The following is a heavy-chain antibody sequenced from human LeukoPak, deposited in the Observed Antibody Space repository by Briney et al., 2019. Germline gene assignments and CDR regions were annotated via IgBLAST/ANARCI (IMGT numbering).Heavy chain of an antibody. J-gene: IGHJ4*02. D-gene: IGHD4-17*01. Sequence: GGSLRLSCAASGFTVSSNYMSWVRQAPGKGLDWVSVLYSGGTTHYADSVKGRFTISRGNAKNSLYLQMNSLRAEDTAVYYCAKTRVTMTTVTTALDYWGQGTLVTVSS. V-gene: IGHV3-53*01. CDR2: LYSGGTT. CDR3: AKTRVTMTTVTTALDY. CDR1: GFTVSSNY.